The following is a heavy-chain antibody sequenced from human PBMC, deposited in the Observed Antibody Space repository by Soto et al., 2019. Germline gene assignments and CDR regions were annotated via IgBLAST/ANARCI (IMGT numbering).Heavy chain of an antibody. J-gene: IGHJ6*02. V-gene: IGHV3-23*01. CDR2: VSTNGRST. D-gene: IGHD3-10*01. Sequence: PGGSLRLSCRASGLAFGNYAMNWVRQVPGRGLEWVAGVSTNGRSTYYADSVRGRFTISRDNSKLTVYLQMNSLRAEDTAVYYCAKDRAFNYFYGMDVWGQGTTFTVSS. CDR1: GLAFGNYA. CDR3: AKDRAFNYFYGMDV.